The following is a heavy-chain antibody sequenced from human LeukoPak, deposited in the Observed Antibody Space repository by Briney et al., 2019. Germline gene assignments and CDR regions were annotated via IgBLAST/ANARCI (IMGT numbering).Heavy chain of an antibody. V-gene: IGHV4-39*07. CDR3: ATTTIRLGY. Sequence: PSETLSLTCTVSGGSISSSSHYWGWICQPPGKGLEWIGSISNSGSTYYNPSLKSRVTISVDTSNNQFSLKLSSVTAADTAVYYCATTTIRLGYWGQGTLVTVSS. D-gene: IGHD1-26*01. CDR2: ISNSGST. J-gene: IGHJ4*02. CDR1: GGSISSSSHY.